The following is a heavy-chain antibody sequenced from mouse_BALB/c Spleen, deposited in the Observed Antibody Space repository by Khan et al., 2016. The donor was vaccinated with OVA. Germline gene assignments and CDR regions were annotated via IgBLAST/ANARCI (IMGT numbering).Heavy chain of an antibody. J-gene: IGHJ2*01. V-gene: IGHV3-2*02. CDR2: ISYSGNT. D-gene: IGHD1-1*01. CDR3: ARVYGGDFDY. Sequence: VQLQQSGPGLVKPSQSLSITCTVTGYSITSDYAWNWIRQFPGNKLEWMGFISYSGNTNYNPSLKSRISITRDTSKNQFFLQLNSVTTEDTATYYCARVYGGDFDYWGQGTTLTVSS. CDR1: GYSITSDYA.